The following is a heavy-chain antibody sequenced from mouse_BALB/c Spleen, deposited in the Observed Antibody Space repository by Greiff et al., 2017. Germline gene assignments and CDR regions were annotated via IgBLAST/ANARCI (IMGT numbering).Heavy chain of an antibody. V-gene: IGHV14-3*02. CDR2: IDPANGNT. J-gene: IGHJ3*01. CDR3: ARGDGNALGWFAY. D-gene: IGHD2-1*01. CDR1: GFNIKDTY. Sequence: VQLKESGAELVKPGASVKLSCTASGFNIKDTYMHWVKQRPEQGLEWIGRIDPANGNTKYDPKFQGKATITADTSSNTAYLQLSSLTSEDTAVYDCARGDGNALGWFAYWGQGTLVTVSA.